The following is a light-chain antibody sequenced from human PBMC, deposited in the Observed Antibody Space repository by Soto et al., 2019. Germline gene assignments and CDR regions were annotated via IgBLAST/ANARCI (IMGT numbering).Light chain of an antibody. V-gene: IGLV2-14*01. Sequence: QSALTQPASVSGSPGQSITNSCTGTSSDVGGYNYVSWYQQHPGKAPKLMIYEVSNRPSGVSNRFSGSKSGNTASLTISGLQAEDEADYYCSSYTSSSTRVFGTGTNHRP. CDR3: SSYTSSSTRV. CDR1: SSDVGGYNY. CDR2: EVS. J-gene: IGLJ1*01.